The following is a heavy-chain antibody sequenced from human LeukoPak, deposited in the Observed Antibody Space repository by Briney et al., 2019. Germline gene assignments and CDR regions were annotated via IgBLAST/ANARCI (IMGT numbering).Heavy chain of an antibody. D-gene: IGHD6-19*01. CDR3: ARELGGWYFDY. CDR2: IYYSGST. V-gene: IGHV4-39*07. J-gene: IGHJ4*02. Sequence: SETLSLTCTVSGGSISSSSYYWGWIRQPPGKGLEWIGGIYYSGSTYYNPSLKSRVTISVDTSKNQFSLKLSSVTAADTAVYYCARELGGWYFDYWGQGTLVTVSS. CDR1: GGSISSSSYY.